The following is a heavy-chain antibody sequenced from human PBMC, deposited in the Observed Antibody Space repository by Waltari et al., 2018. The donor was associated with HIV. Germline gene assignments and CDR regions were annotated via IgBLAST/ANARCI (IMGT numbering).Heavy chain of an antibody. D-gene: IGHD1-1*01. Sequence: QVQLQQWGAGLLKPSETLSLTCAVYNGSFSAYYWTWIRQSPGRGLEWIGEINHSGSTTYNPSLKSRVTISVDTSKNQFSLKLSSVTAADRAIYYCARATIASGTPAFAYWNQGSLVTVSS. J-gene: IGHJ4*02. CDR3: ARATIASGTPAFAY. V-gene: IGHV4-34*01. CDR2: INHSGST. CDR1: NGSFSAYY.